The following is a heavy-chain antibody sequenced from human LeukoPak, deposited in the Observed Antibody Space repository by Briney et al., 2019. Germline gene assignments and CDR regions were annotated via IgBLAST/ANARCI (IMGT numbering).Heavy chain of an antibody. J-gene: IGHJ3*02. V-gene: IGHV3-21*01. CDR3: ARDKGHIVVVVAAIDAFDI. Sequence: GGSLRLSCAASGFTFSSYSMNWVRQAPGKGLEWVSSISSSSSYMYYADSVKGRFTISRDNARNSLYLQMNSLRAEDTAVYYCARDKGHIVVVVAAIDAFDIWGQGTMVTVSS. D-gene: IGHD2-15*01. CDR1: GFTFSSYS. CDR2: ISSSSSYM.